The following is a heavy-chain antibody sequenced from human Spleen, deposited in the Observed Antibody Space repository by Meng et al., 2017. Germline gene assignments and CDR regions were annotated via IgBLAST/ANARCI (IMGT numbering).Heavy chain of an antibody. CDR3: TARTGSD. J-gene: IGHJ4*02. Sequence: EVQLVELGGGLVKPGGSLRLSCAASGFTFSNAWMSWVRQAPGKGLEWVARIIAKSDGGKIDYAAPVKGRFIISRDDSQNMLFLQMNDLKTEDTGIYYCTARTGSDWGQGTLVTVSS. CDR2: IIAKSDGGKI. V-gene: IGHV3-15*01. D-gene: IGHD1-14*01. CDR1: GFTFSNAW.